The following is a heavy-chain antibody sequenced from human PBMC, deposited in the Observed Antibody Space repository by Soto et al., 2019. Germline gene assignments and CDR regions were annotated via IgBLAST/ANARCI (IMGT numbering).Heavy chain of an antibody. CDR1: SFIFSNFN. Sequence: EVQLVESGGGLVKPGGSLRLSCSASSFIFSNFNMHWVRQAPGKGLEWVSSISMASSFIYYADSVRGRFSISRDNAKNSLFRPMKGLRADDPAVYYCAREGAGSSSPFKDSFDLWGQGKRVIVSP. V-gene: IGHV3-21*06. D-gene: IGHD6-13*01. J-gene: IGHJ3*01. CDR3: AREGAGSSSPFKDSFDL. CDR2: ISMASSFI.